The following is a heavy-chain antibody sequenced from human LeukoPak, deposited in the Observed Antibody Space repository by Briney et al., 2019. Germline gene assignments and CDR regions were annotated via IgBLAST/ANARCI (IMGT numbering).Heavy chain of an antibody. J-gene: IGHJ2*01. CDR1: GFTFSKDD. V-gene: IGHV3-13*01. D-gene: IGHD2-15*01. CDR2: IGVKGDT. Sequence: PGGSLRLSCAASGFTFSKDDFPWVRQAPGKGLEWVAPIGVKGDTYYADSVKGRCTISRADAANTLYLQLRSLGAGDTALYCCTKEFCGSRAACAGGSYYDFWGRGALVTVSS. CDR3: TKEFCGSRAACAGGSYYDF.